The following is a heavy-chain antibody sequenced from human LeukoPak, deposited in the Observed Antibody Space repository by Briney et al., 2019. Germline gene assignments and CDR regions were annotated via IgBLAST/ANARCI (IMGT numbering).Heavy chain of an antibody. CDR2: IKPDGTET. Sequence: GGSLRLSCVASGITFDSYWMSWVRQAPGSRLEWVGNIKPDGTETYYVDSVKGRFTISRDNAKNSLHLQMNSLRAEDTAVYYCAREGLGRGGYLNAFDNWGQGTMVTVSS. J-gene: IGHJ3*02. CDR3: AREGLGRGGYLNAFDN. CDR1: GITFDSYW. V-gene: IGHV3-7*01. D-gene: IGHD1-26*01.